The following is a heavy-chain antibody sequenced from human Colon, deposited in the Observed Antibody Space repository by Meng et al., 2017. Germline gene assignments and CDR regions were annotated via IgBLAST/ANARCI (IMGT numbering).Heavy chain of an antibody. D-gene: IGHD3/OR15-3a*01. Sequence: GESLKISCAASGFTFSSYAIHWVRQAPGKGLEWVAVIWHDGSRKEYGDSVKGRFTMSRDNSKNTLYLEMNSLRAEDTGVYYCARDFGPRDTSYHPTNYFDSWGQGTLATFPS. V-gene: IGHV3-33*01. CDR3: ARDFGPRDTSYHPTNYFDS. CDR1: GFTFSSYA. J-gene: IGHJ4*02. CDR2: IWHDGSRK.